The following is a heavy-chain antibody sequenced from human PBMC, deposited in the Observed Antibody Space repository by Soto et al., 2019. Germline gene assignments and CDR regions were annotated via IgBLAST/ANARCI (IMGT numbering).Heavy chain of an antibody. J-gene: IGHJ1*01. CDR3: ARGNYYDSSGLAEYFQH. D-gene: IGHD3-22*01. V-gene: IGHV3-33*01. CDR1: GFTFSSYG. Sequence: QVQLVESGGGVVQPGRSLRLSCAASGFTFSSYGMHWVRQAPGKGLEWVAVIWYDGSNKYYADSVKGRFTISRDNSKNTLYLQINSLRAEDTAVYYCARGNYYDSSGLAEYFQHWGQGTLVTVSS. CDR2: IWYDGSNK.